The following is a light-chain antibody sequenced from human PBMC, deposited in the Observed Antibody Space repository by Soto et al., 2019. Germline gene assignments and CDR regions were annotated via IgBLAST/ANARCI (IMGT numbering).Light chain of an antibody. CDR3: SSDTSSSTVV. CDR1: SSDVGGYNY. V-gene: IGLV2-14*01. Sequence: QSALTQPASVSGSPGQSITISCTGTSSDVGGYNYVSWYQQHPGKAPKLMIYDVSNRPSGVSNRFSGSKSGNTASLTISGLQAEDAADYYCSSDTSSSTVVFGGGTQLTVL. CDR2: DVS. J-gene: IGLJ2*01.